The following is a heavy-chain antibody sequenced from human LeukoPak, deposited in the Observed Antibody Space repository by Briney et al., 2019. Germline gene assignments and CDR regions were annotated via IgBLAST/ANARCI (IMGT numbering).Heavy chain of an antibody. V-gene: IGHV3-66*04. J-gene: IGHJ4*02. D-gene: IGHD4-23*01. CDR1: GFTVSSNY. CDR2: IYSGGST. Sequence: PGGSLRLSCAASGFTVSSNYMSWVRQAPGKGLEWVSVIYSGGSTYYADSVKGRFSISRDNSKNTLYLQMNSLRAEDTAVYYCARRVSADYGGKSVYFDYWGQGTLVTVSS. CDR3: ARRVSADYGGKSVYFDY.